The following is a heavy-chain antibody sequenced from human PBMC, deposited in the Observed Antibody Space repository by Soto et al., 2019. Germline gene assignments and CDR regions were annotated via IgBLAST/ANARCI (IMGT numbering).Heavy chain of an antibody. D-gene: IGHD3-16*02. CDR2: IYYSGST. CDR3: ARAAGYYDYGWGSYRPNWFDP. Sequence: PSETLSLTCTVSGGSISSSSYYWGWIRQPPGKGLEWIGSIYYSGSTYYNPSLKSRVTISVDTSKNQFSLKLSSVTAADTAVYYCARAAGYYDYGWGSYRPNWFDPWGQGTMVTVSS. CDR1: GGSISSSSYY. V-gene: IGHV4-39*01. J-gene: IGHJ5*02.